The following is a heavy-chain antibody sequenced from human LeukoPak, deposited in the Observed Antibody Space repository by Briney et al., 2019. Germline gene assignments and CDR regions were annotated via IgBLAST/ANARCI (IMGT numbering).Heavy chain of an antibody. Sequence: GGSLRLSCIASGFSLSRYAMHWDRQAPGKGLEYVSDISSNGGSTYYADSVKGRFTISRDNSKNTLYLQMSSLRAEDTAVYYCVQDSIRRGRFDYWGQGTLVTVSS. D-gene: IGHD2-2*02. CDR2: ISSNGGST. CDR1: GFSLSRYA. J-gene: IGHJ4*02. V-gene: IGHV3-64*03. CDR3: VQDSIRRGRFDY.